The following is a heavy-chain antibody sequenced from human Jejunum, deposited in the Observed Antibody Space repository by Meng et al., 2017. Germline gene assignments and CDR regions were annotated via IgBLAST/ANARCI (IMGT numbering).Heavy chain of an antibody. Sequence: QVQLQESGPGLVKPSGTLSLTCAVSGGSIISNNWWNWVRQPPGKGLEWIGEIYHSGITNYNPSLKSRVTISVDKSKNQFSLNLSSLTAADTAVYYCAREYCISTTCYFDSWGQGTLVTVSS. CDR2: IYHSGIT. CDR3: AREYCISTTCYFDS. J-gene: IGHJ4*02. D-gene: IGHD2-2*01. CDR1: GGSIISNNW. V-gene: IGHV4-4*02.